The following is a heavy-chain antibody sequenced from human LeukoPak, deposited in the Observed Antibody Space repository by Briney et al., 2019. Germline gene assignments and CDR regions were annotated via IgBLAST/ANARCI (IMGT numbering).Heavy chain of an antibody. J-gene: IGHJ6*02. CDR3: ARGLSGYYTNYGMDV. Sequence: SETLSLTCAVYGGSFSGYYWSWLRQPPGKGLEWIGEINHSGSTNYNPSLKSRVTISVDTSKNQFSLKLSSVTAADTAVYYCARGLSGYYTNYGMDVWGQGTTVTVSS. CDR2: INHSGST. CDR1: GGSFSGYY. V-gene: IGHV4-34*01. D-gene: IGHD3-9*01.